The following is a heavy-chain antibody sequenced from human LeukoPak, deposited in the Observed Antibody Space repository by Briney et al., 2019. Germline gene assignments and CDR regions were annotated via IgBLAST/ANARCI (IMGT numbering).Heavy chain of an antibody. CDR3: ARDGEIVVVSNWFDP. V-gene: IGHV1-18*01. D-gene: IGHD3-22*01. J-gene: IGHJ5*02. CDR2: ISAYNGNT. Sequence: ASVKVSCKASGYTFTSYGISWVRQAPGQGLEWMGWISAYNGNTNYAQKLQGRVTMTTDTSTSTAYMELRSLRSDDTAVYYCARDGEIVVVSNWFDPWGQGTLVTVSS. CDR1: GYTFTSYG.